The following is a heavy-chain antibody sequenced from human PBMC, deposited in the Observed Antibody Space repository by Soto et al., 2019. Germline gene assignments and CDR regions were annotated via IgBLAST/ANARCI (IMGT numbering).Heavy chain of an antibody. CDR3: AKDGGYSGYVNFDY. V-gene: IGHV3-30*18. J-gene: IGHJ4*02. D-gene: IGHD5-12*01. Sequence: QVQLVESGGGVVQPGRSLRLSCAASGFTFSSYGMHWVRQAPGKGLEWVAVISYDGSNKYYADSVKGRFTISRDNSKNTLYLQTNSLRAEDTALYYCAKDGGYSGYVNFDYWGQGTLVTVSS. CDR2: ISYDGSNK. CDR1: GFTFSSYG.